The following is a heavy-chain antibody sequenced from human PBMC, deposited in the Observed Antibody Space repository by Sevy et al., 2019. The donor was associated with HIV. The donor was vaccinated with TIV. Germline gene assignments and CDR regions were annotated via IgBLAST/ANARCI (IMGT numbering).Heavy chain of an antibody. CDR2: IIPIFGTA. Sequence: ASVKVSCKASGGTFSSYAISWVRQAPGQGLEWMGGIIPIFGTANYAQKFQGRVTITADESTSTAYMELSSLRSEDTAVYYCARDPRYCGSTSCYEQDYYYYYGMDVWGQGTTVTVSS. CDR1: GGTFSSYA. V-gene: IGHV1-69*13. CDR3: ARDPRYCGSTSCYEQDYYYYYGMDV. D-gene: IGHD2-2*01. J-gene: IGHJ6*02.